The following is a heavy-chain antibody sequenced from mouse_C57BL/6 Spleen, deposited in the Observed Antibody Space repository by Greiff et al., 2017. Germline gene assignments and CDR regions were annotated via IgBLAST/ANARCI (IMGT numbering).Heavy chain of an antibody. CDR3: TQSYYSNYGGFAY. D-gene: IGHD2-5*01. Sequence: VQLQQSGAELVRPGASVKLSCTASGFNIKDDYMHWVKQRPEQGLEWIGWIDPENGDTEYASKFQGKATITADTSSNTAYLQLSSLTSEDTAVYYCTQSYYSNYGGFAYWGQGTLVTVSA. J-gene: IGHJ3*01. V-gene: IGHV14-4*01. CDR1: GFNIKDDY. CDR2: IDPENGDT.